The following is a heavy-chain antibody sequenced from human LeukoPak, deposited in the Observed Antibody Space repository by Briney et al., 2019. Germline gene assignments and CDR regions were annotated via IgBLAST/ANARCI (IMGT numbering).Heavy chain of an antibody. V-gene: IGHV4-34*01. D-gene: IGHD3-3*01. CDR3: ARGPGGYYDFWSGYYARSHFDY. CDR2: INHSGST. J-gene: IGHJ4*02. Sequence: SETLSLTCAVYGGSFSGYYWSWIRQPPGKGLEWIGEINHSGSTNYNPSLKSRVTISVDTSKNQFSLKLSSVTAADTAVYYCARGPGGYYDFWSGYYARSHFDYWGQGTLVTVSS. CDR1: GGSFSGYY.